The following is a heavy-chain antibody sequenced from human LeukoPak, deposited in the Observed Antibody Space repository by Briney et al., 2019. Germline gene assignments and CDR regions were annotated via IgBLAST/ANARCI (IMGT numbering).Heavy chain of an antibody. CDR2: ISGDGGST. D-gene: IGHD6-13*01. CDR3: AKDQSSLPDY. J-gene: IGHJ4*02. Sequence: GGSLRLSCAASGFTFDDYAMHWVRQAPGKGLECVSLISGDGGSTYYADSVRGRFTISRDNSKNSLYLQMNSLRTEDTALYYCAKDQSSLPDYWGQGTLVTVSS. CDR1: GFTFDDYA. V-gene: IGHV3-43*02.